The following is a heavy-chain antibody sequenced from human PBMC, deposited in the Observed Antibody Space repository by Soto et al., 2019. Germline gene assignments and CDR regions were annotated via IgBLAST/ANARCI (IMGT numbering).Heavy chain of an antibody. CDR2: IYYSGST. D-gene: IGHD1-26*01. J-gene: IGHJ4*02. CDR3: ARDGTLRSLDY. CDR1: GGSVSSGDYY. Sequence: PSETLSLTCTVSGGSVSSGDYYWSWIRQPPGKGLEWIGNIYYSGSTNYNPSLKSRATISVDTSKNQFSLKLSSVTAADTAVYYCARDGTLRSLDYWGQGTLVTVS. V-gene: IGHV4-61*08.